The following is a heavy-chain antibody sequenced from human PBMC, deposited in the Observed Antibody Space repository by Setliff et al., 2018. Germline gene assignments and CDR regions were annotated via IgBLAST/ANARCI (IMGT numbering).Heavy chain of an antibody. CDR3: ATKGGPGLEYYNFWSGYYGFDY. Sequence: ASVKVSCKVSGYTLTELSMHWVRQAPGKGLEWMGGFDPEDGETIYAQKFQGRVTMTEDTSTDTAYMELSSLGSEDTAVYYCATKGGPGLEYYNFWSGYYGFDYWGQGTLVTVS. V-gene: IGHV1-24*01. CDR1: GYTLTELS. J-gene: IGHJ4*02. D-gene: IGHD3-3*01. CDR2: FDPEDGET.